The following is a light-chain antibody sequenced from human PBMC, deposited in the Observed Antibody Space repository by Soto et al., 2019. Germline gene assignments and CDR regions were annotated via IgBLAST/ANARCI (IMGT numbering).Light chain of an antibody. CDR3: TSYTNSNTGV. V-gene: IGLV2-14*01. J-gene: IGLJ2*01. CDR2: DVS. Sequence: QSVLTQPASVSGSPGQSITISCTGTSNDIGFYNYVSWYQQHPGKVPELLIYDVSNRPSGVSNRFSGSKSGNTASLTISGLQAEDEADYYCTSYTNSNTGVFGGGTKLTVL. CDR1: SNDIGFYNY.